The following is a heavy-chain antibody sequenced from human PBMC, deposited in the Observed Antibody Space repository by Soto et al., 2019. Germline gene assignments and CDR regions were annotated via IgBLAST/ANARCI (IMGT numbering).Heavy chain of an antibody. CDR1: GFTFSSYS. J-gene: IGHJ6*02. CDR2: ISSSSSYI. V-gene: IGHV3-21*01. D-gene: IGHD3-10*01. CDR3: ARDKGSVRGVKKNKHYHMDV. Sequence: GGSLRLSCAASGFTFSSYSMNWVRQAPGRGLEWVSSISSSSSYIYYADSVKGRFTISRDNAKNSLYLQMNSLRAEDTAVYYCARDKGSVRGVKKNKHYHMDVWGQGTTVTVSS.